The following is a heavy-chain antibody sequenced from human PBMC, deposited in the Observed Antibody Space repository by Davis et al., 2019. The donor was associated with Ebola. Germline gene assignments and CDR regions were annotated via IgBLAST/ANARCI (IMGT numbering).Heavy chain of an antibody. V-gene: IGHV1-18*04. CDR2: ISASNGNT. Sequence: APSVKVSCKASGYTFTSYGISWVRQAPGQGLEWMGWISASNGNTDYAQKLQGRVTMTTDTSTSTAYMELRSLRSDDTAVYYCALRLRYYYGMDVWGQGTTVTVSS. CDR1: GYTFTSYG. CDR3: ALRLRYYYGMDV. D-gene: IGHD4-17*01. J-gene: IGHJ6*02.